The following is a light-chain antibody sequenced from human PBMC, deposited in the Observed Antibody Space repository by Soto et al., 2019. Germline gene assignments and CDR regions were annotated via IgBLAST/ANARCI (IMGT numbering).Light chain of an antibody. V-gene: IGLV1-44*01. CDR1: TSNIGKNT. Sequence: QSVLTQPPSVSAGPGQRVTISCSGSTSNIGKNTVNWYQQLPGTAPKLLIYSNNQRPSGVPDRFSGSKSGTSASLAISGLQSEDEADYYCAAWDDSLNAHYVFGTGTKVTVL. CDR2: SNN. CDR3: AAWDDSLNAHYV. J-gene: IGLJ1*01.